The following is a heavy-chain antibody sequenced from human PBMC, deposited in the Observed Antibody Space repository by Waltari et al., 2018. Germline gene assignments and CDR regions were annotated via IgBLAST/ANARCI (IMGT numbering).Heavy chain of an antibody. D-gene: IGHD2-15*01. J-gene: IGHJ3*02. CDR2: IIPIFGTA. CDR1: GGTFSSYA. V-gene: IGHV1-69*05. Sequence: QVQLVQSGAEVKKPGSSVKVSCKASGGTFSSYAISWVRQAPGQGLEWMGGIIPIFGTANYAQKCQGRVTITTDESTSTAYMELSSLRSEDTAVYYCASGPAMVVTGAYAFDIWGQGTMVTVSS. CDR3: ASGPAMVVTGAYAFDI.